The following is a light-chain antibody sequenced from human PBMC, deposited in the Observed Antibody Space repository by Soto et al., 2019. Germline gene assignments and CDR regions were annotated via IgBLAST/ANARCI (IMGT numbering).Light chain of an antibody. V-gene: IGKV3-15*01. CDR3: QQYNNWPLT. Sequence: EIGRTQSPATLSVSPGARATLSCRASPSVSSTLAWYQQKPGQAPRLLIYGASTRATGIPARFSGSGSGTEFTLTISSLQSEDFAVYYCQQYNNWPLTFGQGTKLEIK. CDR2: GAS. J-gene: IGKJ2*01. CDR1: PSVSST.